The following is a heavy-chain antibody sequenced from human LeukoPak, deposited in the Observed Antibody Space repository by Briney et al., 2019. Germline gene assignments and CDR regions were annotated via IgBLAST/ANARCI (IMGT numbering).Heavy chain of an antibody. D-gene: IGHD3-9*01. V-gene: IGHV3-7*01. CDR3: ARGHYDVLAASYKWTPDY. J-gene: IGHJ4*02. CDR2: IKEDGREK. CDR1: GFTFSSHW. Sequence: GGSLRLSCAASGFTFSSHWISWVRQAPGKGLEWVANIKEDGREKYYVDSVKGRFTTSRDNAKNSLSLQLNSLRVEDTAVYYCARGHYDVLAASYKWTPDYWGQGTLVTVSS.